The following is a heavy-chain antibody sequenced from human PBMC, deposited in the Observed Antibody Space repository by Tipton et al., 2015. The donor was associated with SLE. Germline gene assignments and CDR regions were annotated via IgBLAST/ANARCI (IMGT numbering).Heavy chain of an antibody. D-gene: IGHD6-6*01. V-gene: IGHV4-39*01. CDR1: GGSISSSSYY. CDR2: IYYSGST. Sequence: TLSLTCTVSGGSISSSSYYWGWIRQPPGKGLEWIGSIYYSGSTYYNPSLKSRVTISVDTSKNQFSLKLSSVTAADTAVYYCVRQEARHYYYYYYMDVWGKGTTVTVSS. CDR3: VRQEARHYYYYYYMDV. J-gene: IGHJ6*03.